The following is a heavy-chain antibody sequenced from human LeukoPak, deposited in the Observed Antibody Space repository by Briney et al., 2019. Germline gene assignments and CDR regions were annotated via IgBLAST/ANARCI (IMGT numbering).Heavy chain of an antibody. CDR3: ARRSNDILTGYSEMDV. CDR1: GGSISSYY. V-gene: IGHV4-59*01. Sequence: SETLSLTCTVSGGSISSYYWSWIRQPPGKGLEWIGYIYYSGSTNYNPSLKSRVTISVDTSKNQFSLKLSSVTAADTAVYYCARRSNDILTGYSEMDVWGKGTTVTVSS. D-gene: IGHD3-9*01. J-gene: IGHJ6*04. CDR2: IYYSGST.